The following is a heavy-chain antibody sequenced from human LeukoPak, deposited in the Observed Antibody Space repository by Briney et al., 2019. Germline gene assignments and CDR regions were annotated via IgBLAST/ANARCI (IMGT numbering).Heavy chain of an antibody. CDR1: GFTFSSYA. CDR2: ISGSGGST. V-gene: IGHV3-23*01. Sequence: EGSLRLSCAASGFTFSSYAMSWVRQAPGKGLEWVSAISGSGGSTYYADSVKGRFTISRDNSKNTLYLQMNSLRAEDTAVYYCANGRYSYGFLSYWGQGTLVTVSS. J-gene: IGHJ4*02. CDR3: ANGRYSYGFLSY. D-gene: IGHD5-18*01.